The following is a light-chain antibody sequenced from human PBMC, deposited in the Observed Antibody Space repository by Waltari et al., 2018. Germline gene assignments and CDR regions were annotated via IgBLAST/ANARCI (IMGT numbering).Light chain of an antibody. J-gene: IGKJ4*01. CDR2: GAS. CDR1: QSFSMRY. V-gene: IGKV3-20*01. Sequence: RASQSFSMRYLALDQQKPGQAPRLLIYGASTRAAGCPVMFSGSGSETDFTRTISRLEPEDFAVYYCQHYGTSPPLTFGGGTKVEIK. CDR3: QHYGTSPPLT.